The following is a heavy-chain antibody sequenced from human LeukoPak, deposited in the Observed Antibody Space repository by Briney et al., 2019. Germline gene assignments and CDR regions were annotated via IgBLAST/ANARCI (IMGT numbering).Heavy chain of an antibody. J-gene: IGHJ4*02. CDR3: ARDSDVATYDY. CDR2: IKTDGSEK. D-gene: IGHD5-12*01. V-gene: IGHV3-7*01. Sequence: GGSLRLSCAASGFTFSSYWISWVRQAPGKGLEWVANIKTDGSEKYYVESVKGRFTISRDNTKNSVYLQMNSLRAEDTAVYYCARDSDVATYDYWGQGTLVTVSS. CDR1: GFTFSSYW.